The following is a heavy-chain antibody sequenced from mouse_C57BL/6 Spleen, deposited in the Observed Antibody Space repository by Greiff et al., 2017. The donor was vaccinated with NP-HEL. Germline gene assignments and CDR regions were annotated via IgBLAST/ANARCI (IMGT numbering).Heavy chain of an antibody. Sequence: EVKVVESGGGLVKPGGSLKLSCAASGFTFSSYAMSWVRQTPEKRLEWVATISDGGSYTYYPDNVKGRFTISRDNAKNNLYLQMSHLKSEDTAMYYCARDRGVTSLYYFDYWGQGTTLTVSS. J-gene: IGHJ2*01. CDR1: GFTFSSYA. D-gene: IGHD2-1*01. CDR2: ISDGGSYT. V-gene: IGHV5-4*01. CDR3: ARDRGVTSLYYFDY.